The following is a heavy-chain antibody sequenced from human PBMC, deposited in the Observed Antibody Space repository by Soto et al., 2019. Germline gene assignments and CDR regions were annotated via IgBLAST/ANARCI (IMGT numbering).Heavy chain of an antibody. D-gene: IGHD5-12*01. Sequence: PGGSLRLSCAASGFTFTTYTMNWVRQAPGKGLEWVSGILAGGTTYYADSVKGRFTISRDHSQNSVFLQMSSLRDEDTAVYYCTGYSGYDYRPAWFDPWGQGTLVTVSS. V-gene: IGHV3-23*01. CDR1: GFTFTTYT. CDR2: ILAGGTT. J-gene: IGHJ5*02. CDR3: TGYSGYDYRPAWFDP.